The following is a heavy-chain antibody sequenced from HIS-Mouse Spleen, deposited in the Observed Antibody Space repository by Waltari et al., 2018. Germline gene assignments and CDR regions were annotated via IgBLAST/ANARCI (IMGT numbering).Heavy chain of an antibody. D-gene: IGHD6-13*01. CDR3: AREIPYSSSWYDWYFDL. J-gene: IGHJ2*01. CDR1: CCPISSSRYY. CDR2: IYYSGST. V-gene: IGHV4-39*07. Sequence: QLQLQESGPGLVKPSETLSLTCTGSCCPISSSRYYRGWIRQPPGKGLEWIGSIYYSGSTYYNPSLKSRVTISVDTSKNQFSLKLSSVTAADTAVYYCAREIPYSSSWYDWYFDLWGRGTLVTVSS.